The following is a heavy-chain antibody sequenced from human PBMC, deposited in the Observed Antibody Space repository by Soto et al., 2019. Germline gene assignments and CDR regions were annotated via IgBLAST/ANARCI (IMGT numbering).Heavy chain of an antibody. CDR1: GGSVSSGSYH. CDR2: IYYSGST. J-gene: IGHJ5*02. D-gene: IGHD2-21*01. CDR3: ARGTQGLDYNWFDP. Sequence: SETLSLTCTVSGGSVSSGSYHWSWIRQPPGKGLEWIGYIYYSGSTNYNPSLKSRVTISVDNAKNSLYLQMNSLRDEDTAVYYCARGTQGLDYNWFDPWGQGTLVTVSS. V-gene: IGHV4-61*01.